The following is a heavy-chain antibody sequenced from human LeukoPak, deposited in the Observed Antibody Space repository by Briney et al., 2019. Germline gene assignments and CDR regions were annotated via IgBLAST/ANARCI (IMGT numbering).Heavy chain of an antibody. V-gene: IGHV5-51*01. D-gene: IGHD6-13*01. CDR2: IYRGDSDT. J-gene: IGHJ4*02. CDR3: ARSIAAAGSPTFDY. CDR1: GYSFTSYW. Sequence: GEALQISCKGSGYSFTSYWIGWVRRMPGKGGEGMGIIYRGDSDTRYSPSFQAHVPISADKSLNTAYLQWSTLKASDTAMYYCARSIAAAGSPTFDYWGQGTLVTVSS.